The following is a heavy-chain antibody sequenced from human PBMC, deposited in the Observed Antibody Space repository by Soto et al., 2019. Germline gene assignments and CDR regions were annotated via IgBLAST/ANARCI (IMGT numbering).Heavy chain of an antibody. Sequence: TLSLTCAVSGGSISSGGYYWTWIRQPPGKGLEWIGEINHSGSTNYNPSLKSRVTISVDKSKNQFSLKLSSVTAADTAVYYCARDQLEGNWFDPWGQGTLVTVSS. V-gene: IGHV4-30-2*01. CDR2: INHSGST. CDR1: GGSISSGGYY. J-gene: IGHJ5*02. CDR3: ARDQLEGNWFDP. D-gene: IGHD1-1*01.